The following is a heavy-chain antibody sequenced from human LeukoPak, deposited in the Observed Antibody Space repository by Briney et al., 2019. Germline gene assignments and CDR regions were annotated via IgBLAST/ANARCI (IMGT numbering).Heavy chain of an antibody. CDR2: ISSSSSYI. CDR1: GFTFSSYS. Sequence: GGSLRLSCAASGFTFSSYSMNWVRQAPGKGLEWVSSISSSSSYIYYADSVKGRFTISRDNAKNSLYLQMNSLRAGDTAVYYCARDRLGYSSPTYYFDYWGQGTLVTVSS. V-gene: IGHV3-21*01. J-gene: IGHJ4*02. D-gene: IGHD6-13*01. CDR3: ARDRLGYSSPTYYFDY.